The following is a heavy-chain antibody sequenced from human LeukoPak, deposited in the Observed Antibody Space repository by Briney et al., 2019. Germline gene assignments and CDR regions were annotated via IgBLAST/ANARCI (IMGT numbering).Heavy chain of an antibody. CDR3: AGWDYDTYYYMDV. CDR2: INRSGST. D-gene: IGHD3-9*01. CDR1: GGSFSGYY. J-gene: IGHJ6*03. V-gene: IGHV4-34*01. Sequence: PSETLSLTCAVYGGSFSGYYWSWIRQPPGKGLEWIGEINRSGSTNYNPSLKSRVTISVDTSKNQFSLKLSSVTAADTAVYYCAGWDYDTYYYMDVWGKGTTVTVSS.